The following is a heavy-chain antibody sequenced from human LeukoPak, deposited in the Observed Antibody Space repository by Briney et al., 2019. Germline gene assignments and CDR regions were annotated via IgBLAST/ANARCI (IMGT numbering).Heavy chain of an antibody. CDR1: GGSISSYY. CDR2: IYYSGST. J-gene: IGHJ5*02. V-gene: IGHV4-59*01. Sequence: PSETLSLTCTVSGGSISSYYWSWIRQPPGKGLEWIGYIYYSGSTNYNPSLKSRVTISVDTSKNKFSLKLSSVTAADTAVYYCARVPHSSGWYCFDPWGQGTLVTVSS. CDR3: ARVPHSSGWYCFDP. D-gene: IGHD6-19*01.